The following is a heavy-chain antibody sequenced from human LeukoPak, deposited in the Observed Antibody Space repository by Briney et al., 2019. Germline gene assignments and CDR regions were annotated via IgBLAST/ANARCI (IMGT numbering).Heavy chain of an antibody. Sequence: GASVKVSFKASGGTFSSYAISWVRQAPGQGLEWMGRIIPILGIANYAQKFQGRVTITADKSTSTAYMELSSLRSEDTAVYYCARDPIPSYYYDSSGYYPKYFQHWGQGTLVTVSS. D-gene: IGHD3-22*01. J-gene: IGHJ1*01. CDR1: GGTFSSYA. CDR2: IIPILGIA. V-gene: IGHV1-69*04. CDR3: ARDPIPSYYYDSSGYYPKYFQH.